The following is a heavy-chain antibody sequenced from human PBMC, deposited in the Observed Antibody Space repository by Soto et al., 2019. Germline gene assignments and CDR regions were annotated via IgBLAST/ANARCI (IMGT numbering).Heavy chain of an antibody. CDR1: GYTFTGYY. CDR3: ARGYYGSGSYYNWFDP. Sequence: GASVKVSCKASGYTFTGYYMHWVRQAPGQGLEWMGWINPNSGGTNYAQKFQGWVTMTRDTSISTAYMELSRLRSDDTAVYYCARGYYGSGSYYNWFDPWGQGTLVTVLL. V-gene: IGHV1-2*04. CDR2: INPNSGGT. J-gene: IGHJ5*02. D-gene: IGHD3-10*01.